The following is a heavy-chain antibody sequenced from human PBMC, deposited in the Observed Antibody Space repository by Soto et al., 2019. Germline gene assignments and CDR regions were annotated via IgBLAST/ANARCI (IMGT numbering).Heavy chain of an antibody. J-gene: IGHJ4*02. V-gene: IGHV1-8*01. Sequence: ASVKVSCKASGYTFTSYDINWVRQATGQGLEWMGWMNPNSGNTGYAQKFQGRVTMTRNTSISTAYMELSSLRSEDTAVYYCARGYQLLASYYFDYWGQGTRVTVS. CDR2: MNPNSGNT. CDR3: ARGYQLLASYYFDY. D-gene: IGHD2-2*01. CDR1: GYTFTSYD.